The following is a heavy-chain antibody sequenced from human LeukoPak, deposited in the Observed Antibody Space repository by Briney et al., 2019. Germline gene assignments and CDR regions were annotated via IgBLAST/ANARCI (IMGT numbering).Heavy chain of an antibody. Sequence: GGSLRLSCAASGFSVRTNYMSWVRQAPGKGLEWVSVIYSGGTIRYADSVKRRFTISRDNSRDTIHLQMNSLRVDDTAVYYCVSAVQHLFYSDSSGYYGDAFDVWGQGTVVTVSS. D-gene: IGHD3-22*01. CDR2: IYSGGTI. CDR3: VSAVQHLFYSDSSGYYGDAFDV. J-gene: IGHJ3*01. V-gene: IGHV3-53*01. CDR1: GFSVRTNY.